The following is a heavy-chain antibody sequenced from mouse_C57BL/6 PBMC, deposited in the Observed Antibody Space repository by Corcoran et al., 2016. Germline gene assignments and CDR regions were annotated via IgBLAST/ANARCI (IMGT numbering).Heavy chain of an antibody. CDR1: GYTFPSYD. J-gene: IGHJ2*01. D-gene: IGHD1-1*01. V-gene: IGHV1-85*01. CDR3: ARWNYYGSSLDY. CDR2: IYPRDGST. Sequence: QVQLQPSGPELVKPGASVKLSCKAAGYTFPSYDINWVKQRPEQGIEWIGWIYPRDGSTQYNEKFKGTAPLTVDTSYSTAYMELHSLTSEDSAVYFCARWNYYGSSLDYWGQGTTLTVSS.